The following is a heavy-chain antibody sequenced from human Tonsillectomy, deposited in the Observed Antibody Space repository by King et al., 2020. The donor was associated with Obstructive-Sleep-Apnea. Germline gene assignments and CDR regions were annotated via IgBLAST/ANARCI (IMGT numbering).Heavy chain of an antibody. CDR3: ARAKGYCSSNSCYPREFDP. J-gene: IGHJ5*02. V-gene: IGHV4-34*01. Sequence: VQLQQWGAGLLKPSETLSLTCAVYGGSFSGYYWSWIRQPPGKGLEWIGEINHSGSTNYNPSLKSRVTISVDTSKNQFSLKLSSVTAADTAVYYCARAKGYCSSNSCYPREFDPWGQGTLVTVSS. CDR2: INHSGST. CDR1: GGSFSGYY. D-gene: IGHD2-2*01.